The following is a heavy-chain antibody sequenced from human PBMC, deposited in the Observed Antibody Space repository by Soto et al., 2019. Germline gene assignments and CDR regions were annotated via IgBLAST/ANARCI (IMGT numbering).Heavy chain of an antibody. CDR1: GFTFSSYA. D-gene: IGHD4-17*01. CDR3: AKSYGDYVSAAGL. CDR2: ISGSGGTT. V-gene: IGHV3-23*01. Sequence: GGSLRLSCAASGFTFSSYAMTWVRQAPGKGLEWVSIISGSGGTTYYADSVKGRFTISRDNSKNTLYLQMNSLRVEDTAVYYCAKSYGDYVSAAGLWGQGTLVTVSS. J-gene: IGHJ4*02.